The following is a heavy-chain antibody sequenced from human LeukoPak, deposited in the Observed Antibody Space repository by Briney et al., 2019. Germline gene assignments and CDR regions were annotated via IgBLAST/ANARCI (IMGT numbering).Heavy chain of an antibody. Sequence: EASVKVSCKASGYTFTSYGISWVRQAPGQGLEWMGWISAYNGNTNYAQKLQGRVTMTTDTSTSTAYMELRSLRSDDTAVYYCARVTLWFGDYYYYYMDVCGKGTTVTVSS. D-gene: IGHD3-10*01. CDR1: GYTFTSYG. CDR3: ARVTLWFGDYYYYYMDV. V-gene: IGHV1-18*01. J-gene: IGHJ6*03. CDR2: ISAYNGNT.